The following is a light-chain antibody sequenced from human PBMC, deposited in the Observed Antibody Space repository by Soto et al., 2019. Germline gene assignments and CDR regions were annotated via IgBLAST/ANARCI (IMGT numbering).Light chain of an antibody. J-gene: IGLJ1*01. CDR3: SSYRSTTTFGV. Sequence: QSVLTQPASVSGSPGQSITISCTGTSSDIGGYNYVSWYQQHQGKAPKVVIYEVSNRPLGVSNRFSASKSGNTASLIISGLQADDEADYFCSSYRSTTTFGVFGTGTKVTVL. V-gene: IGLV2-14*01. CDR2: EVS. CDR1: SSDIGGYNY.